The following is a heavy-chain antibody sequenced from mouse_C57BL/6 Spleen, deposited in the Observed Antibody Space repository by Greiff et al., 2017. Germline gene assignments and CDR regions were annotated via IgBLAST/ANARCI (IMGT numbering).Heavy chain of an antibody. CDR1: GYTFTSYW. D-gene: IGHD2-4*01. CDR2: IYPSDSET. Sequence: QVQLQQPGAELVRPGSSVKLSCKASGYTFTSYWMDWVKQRPGQGLEWIGNIYPSDSETHYNQKFKDKATLTVDKSSSTAYMQLSSLTSEDSAVYYCARGDDYLFDYWGQGTTRTVSS. CDR3: ARGDDYLFDY. J-gene: IGHJ2*01. V-gene: IGHV1-61*01.